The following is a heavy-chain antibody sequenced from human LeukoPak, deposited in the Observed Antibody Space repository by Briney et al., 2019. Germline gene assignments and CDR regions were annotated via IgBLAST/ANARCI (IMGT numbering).Heavy chain of an antibody. Sequence: GGSLRLSCAASGFTFSSYAMSWVRQAPGKGLEWVSAISGSGGSTYYADSVKGRFTISRDNSKNTLYLQMNNLRAEDTAVYYCAGRGYSYGYPLDYWGQGTLVTVSS. CDR1: GFTFSSYA. J-gene: IGHJ4*02. CDR2: ISGSGGST. V-gene: IGHV3-23*01. CDR3: AGRGYSYGYPLDY. D-gene: IGHD5-18*01.